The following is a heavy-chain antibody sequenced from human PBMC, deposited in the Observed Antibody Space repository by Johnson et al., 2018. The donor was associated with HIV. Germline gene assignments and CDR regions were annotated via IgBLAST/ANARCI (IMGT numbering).Heavy chain of an antibody. V-gene: IGHV3-66*02. CDR2: IYSGGST. J-gene: IGHJ3*02. Sequence: VQLVESGGGLVQPGGSLRLSCAASGFTFSDYYMSWVRQAPGKGLEWVSVIYSGGSTYYADSVKGRFIISRDNSKNTLYLQINSLRAEDTAVYYCAKDWGIAAAGTDAFDIWGQGTMVTVSS. CDR1: GFTFSDYY. CDR3: AKDWGIAAAGTDAFDI. D-gene: IGHD6-13*01.